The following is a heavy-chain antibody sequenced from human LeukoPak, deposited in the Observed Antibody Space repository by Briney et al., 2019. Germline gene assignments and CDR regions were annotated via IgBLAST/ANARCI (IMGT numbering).Heavy chain of an antibody. D-gene: IGHD3-10*01. CDR2: VYPGDSDT. V-gene: IGHV5-51*01. CDR3: ARPYYYGSGSYSAYFYD. J-gene: IGHJ1*01. CDR1: GYIFTNYR. Sequence: GESLKISCQGSGYIFTNYRIAWVRQRPGKGLEWMGIVYPGDSDTRYSPSFQGQVTFSADKSIRTAYLQWSNLKASDSAMYYCARPYYYGSGSYSAYFYDWGQGTLVTVSS.